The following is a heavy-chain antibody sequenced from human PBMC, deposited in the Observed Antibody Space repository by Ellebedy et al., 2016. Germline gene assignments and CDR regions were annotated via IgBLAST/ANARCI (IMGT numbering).Heavy chain of an antibody. V-gene: IGHV5-51*01. Sequence: GESLKISXKGSGYSFTSYWIGWVRQMPGKGLEWMGIIYPGDSGTRYSPSFQGQVTISADKSISTAYLQWSSLKASDTAMYYCARYTLRDSSGYSFPFDYWGQGTLVTVSS. CDR3: ARYTLRDSSGYSFPFDY. CDR2: IYPGDSGT. D-gene: IGHD3-22*01. CDR1: GYSFTSYW. J-gene: IGHJ4*02.